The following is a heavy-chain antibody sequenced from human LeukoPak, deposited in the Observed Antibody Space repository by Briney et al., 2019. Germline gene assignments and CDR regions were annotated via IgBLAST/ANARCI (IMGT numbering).Heavy chain of an antibody. CDR1: GFTFSSYA. Sequence: GGSLRLSCAASGFTFSSYAMSWVRQAPGKGLEWVSAISGSGATTYYADSVKGRFTISRDKSNNTLYLQMNSLRAEDTAVYYCAKDYAYYYGSGIGGFDYWGQGTLVTVSS. J-gene: IGHJ4*02. CDR2: ISGSGATT. V-gene: IGHV3-23*01. D-gene: IGHD3-10*01. CDR3: AKDYAYYYGSGIGGFDY.